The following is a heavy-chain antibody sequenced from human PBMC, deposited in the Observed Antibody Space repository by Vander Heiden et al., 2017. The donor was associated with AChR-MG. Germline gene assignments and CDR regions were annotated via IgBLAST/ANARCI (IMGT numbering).Heavy chain of an antibody. CDR1: GVTFGRYA. J-gene: IGHJ5*02. D-gene: IGHD2-15*01. V-gene: IGHV3-23*01. CDR2: ISGSGGST. Sequence: EVQLLASGGGVVPPVGSLSVSCAAGGVTFGRYAMSWVRQSPGKGLKWVSAISGSGGSTYSAYAVTGRIPISRDNSTNTLYLKMNNLRAEDTAVDYCAKSPVVAVTRWFDPWGQGTLVTVSS. CDR3: AKSPVVAVTRWFDP.